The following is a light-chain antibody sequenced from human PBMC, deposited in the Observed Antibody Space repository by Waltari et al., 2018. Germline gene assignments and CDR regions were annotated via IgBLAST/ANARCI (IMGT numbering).Light chain of an antibody. J-gene: IGKJ1*01. V-gene: IGKV3-20*01. Sequence: RATLSCRASQSVGKSLAWYQQRPGQAPRLLIYDASTRATGTPGRFSGSGFGTDFSLAISSLEPEDFAVYFCQHYVNLPVTFGQGTKVEI. CDR1: QSVGKS. CDR3: QHYVNLPVT. CDR2: DAS.